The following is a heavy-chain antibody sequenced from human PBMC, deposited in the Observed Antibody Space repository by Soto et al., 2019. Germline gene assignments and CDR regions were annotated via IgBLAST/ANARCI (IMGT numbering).Heavy chain of an antibody. V-gene: IGHV3-21*04. J-gene: IGHJ6*03. D-gene: IGHD6-13*01. Sequence: GGSLRLSCAASGFTFSSYSMNWVRQAPGKGLEWVSSISSSSSYIYYADSVKGRFTISRDNSKNTLYLQMNSLRVEDTAIYYCAKGTGSRWYSFYYYFMDVWGKGTTVTVSS. CDR3: AKGTGSRWYSFYYYFMDV. CDR1: GFTFSSYS. CDR2: ISSSSSYI.